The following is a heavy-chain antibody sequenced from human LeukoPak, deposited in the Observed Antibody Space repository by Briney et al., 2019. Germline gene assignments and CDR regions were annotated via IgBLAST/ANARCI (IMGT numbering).Heavy chain of an antibody. Sequence: GGSLRLSCAASGFTFSNYWMSWVRQAPGKGLEWVANIKEDGSEKYYVDSVKGRFTISRDNAKKSLYLQMNSLRAEDTAVYYCARDLYSGLIAYAFDIWGQGTMVTVSS. CDR1: GFTFSNYW. J-gene: IGHJ3*02. CDR3: ARDLYSGLIAYAFDI. D-gene: IGHD5-12*01. V-gene: IGHV3-7*01. CDR2: IKEDGSEK.